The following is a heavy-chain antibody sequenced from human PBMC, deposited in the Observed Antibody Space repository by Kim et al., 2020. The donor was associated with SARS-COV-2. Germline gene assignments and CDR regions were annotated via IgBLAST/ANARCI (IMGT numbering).Heavy chain of an antibody. D-gene: IGHD3-10*01. J-gene: IGHJ6*03. CDR2: INHSGST. CDR1: GGSFSGYY. Sequence: SETLSLTCAVYGGSFSGYYWSWIRQPPGKGLEWIGEINHSGSTNYNPSLKSRVTISVDTSKNQFSLKLSSVTAADTAVYYCARHKKTYYYGSGSYSGYMDVWGKGTTVTVSS. CDR3: ARHKKTYYYGSGSYSGYMDV. V-gene: IGHV4-34*01.